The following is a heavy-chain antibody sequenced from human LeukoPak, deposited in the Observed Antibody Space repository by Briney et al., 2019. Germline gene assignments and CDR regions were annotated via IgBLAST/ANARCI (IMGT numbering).Heavy chain of an antibody. Sequence: PGGSLRLSCTTSGFTFSVFANNWVRQAPGKGLEWVGLIRSSPNGGTTEYGASVKGRFIISRDDSKNIAYLQMNSLKTEDTAVYYCTRNYNTQDFDYWGQGILVTVSS. CDR3: TRNYNTQDFDY. CDR1: GFTFSVFA. CDR2: IRSSPNGGTT. D-gene: IGHD3-22*01. J-gene: IGHJ4*02. V-gene: IGHV3-49*04.